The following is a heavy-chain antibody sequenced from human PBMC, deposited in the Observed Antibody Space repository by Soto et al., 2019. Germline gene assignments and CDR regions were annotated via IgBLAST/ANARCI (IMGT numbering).Heavy chain of an antibody. CDR1: GGTFSSYA. V-gene: IGHV1-69*12. Sequence: QVQLVQSGAEVKKPGSSVKVSCKASGGTFSSYAISWVRQAPGQGLEWMGGIIPIFGTANYAQKFQGRVTIAADESTSTAYMELSSLRYEDTAVYYCARGAYWGGDCYPLDYWGQGTLVTVSS. J-gene: IGHJ4*02. D-gene: IGHD2-21*02. CDR3: ARGAYWGGDCYPLDY. CDR2: IIPIFGTA.